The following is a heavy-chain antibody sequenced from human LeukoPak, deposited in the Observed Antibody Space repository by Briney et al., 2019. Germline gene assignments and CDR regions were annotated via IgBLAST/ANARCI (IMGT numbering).Heavy chain of an antibody. CDR1: EFTFRDYN. V-gene: IGHV3-11*04. CDR3: AKEGQTYCIDY. CDR2: INTGDTSI. D-gene: IGHD2-15*01. J-gene: IGHJ4*02. Sequence: GGSLRLSCAASEFTFRDYNMSWIRQAPGKGLEYISYINTGDTSIYCAGSVKGRFTISRDNSKNTLYLQMNSLRAEDTAVYYCAKEGQTYCIDYWGQGTLVTVSS.